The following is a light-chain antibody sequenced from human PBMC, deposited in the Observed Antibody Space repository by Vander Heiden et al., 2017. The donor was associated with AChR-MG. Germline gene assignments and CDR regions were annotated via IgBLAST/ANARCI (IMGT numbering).Light chain of an antibody. V-gene: IGLV7-43*01. Sequence: QTVVTQEPSLTVSPGGTVTLTCASSTGAVNSGYYPNWFQQKPAQAPRPLIYSQSNIHSSTPARFSGSLLGGKAALTLSGVQPEDEAEYYCLLYYGGAQLWVFGGGTKLTVL. CDR2: SQS. CDR1: TGAVNSGYY. CDR3: LLYYGGAQLWV. J-gene: IGLJ3*02.